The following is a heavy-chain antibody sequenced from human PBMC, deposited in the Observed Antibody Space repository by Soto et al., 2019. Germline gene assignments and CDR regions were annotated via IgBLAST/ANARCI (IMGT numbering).Heavy chain of an antibody. Sequence: SETLSLTCTVSGGSISSGGYYWSWIRQHPGKGLEWIGYIYYSGSTYYNPSLKSRVTISVDTSKNQFSLKLSSVTAADTAVYYCARGGYYYDSRGSPSRAFDIWGKGTTDTVSS. J-gene: IGHJ3*02. CDR3: ARGGYYYDSRGSPSRAFDI. CDR2: IYYSGST. D-gene: IGHD3-22*01. V-gene: IGHV4-31*03. CDR1: GGSISSGGYY.